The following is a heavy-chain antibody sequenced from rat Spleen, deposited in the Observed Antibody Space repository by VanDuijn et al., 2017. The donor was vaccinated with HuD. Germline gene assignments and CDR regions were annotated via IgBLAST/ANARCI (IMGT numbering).Heavy chain of an antibody. Sequence: EVQLVESGGGLVQPGRSLKLSCVASGFTFNNYWMTWIRQAPTKGLEWVATFSFDGRTTYYRDSVKGRFIISRDNAKNTLYLQMDSLRSEDTATYYCARHRSYYSSYVYAFDYWGQGVMVTVSS. CDR3: ARHRSYYSSYVYAFDY. V-gene: IGHV5-29*01. D-gene: IGHD1-2*01. CDR1: GFTFNNYW. J-gene: IGHJ2*01. CDR2: FSFDGRTT.